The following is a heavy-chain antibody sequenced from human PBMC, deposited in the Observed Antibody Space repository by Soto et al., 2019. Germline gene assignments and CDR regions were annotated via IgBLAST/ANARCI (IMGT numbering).Heavy chain of an antibody. V-gene: IGHV3-48*02. D-gene: IGHD2-2*01. CDR3: ARDQFPYAPNHPSYFDY. J-gene: IGHJ4*02. Sequence: DVQLVESGGGLVQPGGSLRLSCAASGFTFRDHSMNWVRQAPGKVLEWVAYISVSGSRLYYADSVRGRFTISRDNAKNSLYLQMSSLRDEDTAVYYCARDQFPYAPNHPSYFDYWGQGTLVTVSS. CDR2: ISVSGSRL. CDR1: GFTFRDHS.